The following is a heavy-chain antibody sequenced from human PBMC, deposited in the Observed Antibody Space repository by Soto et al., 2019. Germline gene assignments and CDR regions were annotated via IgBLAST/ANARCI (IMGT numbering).Heavy chain of an antibody. V-gene: IGHV1-18*01. CDR3: AGGHLPNDAFDI. J-gene: IGHJ3*02. Sequence: QVQLVQSGAEVKKPGASVKVSCKASGYTFTSYGISWVRQAPGQGLEWMGWISAYNGNTNYAQKLQGRVTMTTDTSTSTAYKELKSLRTDDKAVYYCAGGHLPNDAFDIWGQGTMVTVSS. CDR1: GYTFTSYG. D-gene: IGHD3-16*01. CDR2: ISAYNGNT.